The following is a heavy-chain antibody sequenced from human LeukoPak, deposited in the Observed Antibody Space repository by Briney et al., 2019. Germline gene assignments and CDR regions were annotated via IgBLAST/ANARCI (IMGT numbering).Heavy chain of an antibody. Sequence: PGGSLRLSCAASGFTFSSYSMNWVRQAPGKGLEWVSSISSSSIYIYYADSVKGRFTISRDNAKNSLYLQMNSLRAEDTAVYYCARDSAMAAGRGYWGQGTLVTVSS. V-gene: IGHV3-21*01. CDR3: ARDSAMAAGRGY. CDR2: ISSSSIYI. J-gene: IGHJ4*02. CDR1: GFTFSSYS. D-gene: IGHD5-18*01.